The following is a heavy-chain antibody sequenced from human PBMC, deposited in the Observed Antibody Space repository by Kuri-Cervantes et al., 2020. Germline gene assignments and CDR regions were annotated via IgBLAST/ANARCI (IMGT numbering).Heavy chain of an antibody. J-gene: IGHJ4*02. Sequence: GESLKISCAAAGFTFRSYGMNWVRQAPGKGLEWVSLISSSGSYIYYADSVKGRFTISRDNAKNAVDLQMNSLRAEDTALYYCAKESQEASIAVAGPLDYWGQGTLVTVSS. CDR2: ISSSGSYI. CDR3: AKESQEASIAVAGPLDY. CDR1: GFTFRSYG. D-gene: IGHD6-19*01. V-gene: IGHV3-21*04.